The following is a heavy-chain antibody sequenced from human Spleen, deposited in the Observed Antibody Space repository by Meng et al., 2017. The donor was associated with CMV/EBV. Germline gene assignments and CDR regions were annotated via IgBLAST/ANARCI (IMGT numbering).Heavy chain of an antibody. CDR1: LSTSGVG. Sequence: LSTSGVGVGWIRQPPGQALEWLALIYWNDDKRYSPSLKSRLTITKDTSKNQVVLTMTNMDPVDTATYYCARPRYYDFWSGDPGRIDYWGQGTLVTVYS. D-gene: IGHD3-3*01. CDR2: IYWNDDK. J-gene: IGHJ4*02. V-gene: IGHV2-5*01. CDR3: ARPRYYDFWSGDPGRIDY.